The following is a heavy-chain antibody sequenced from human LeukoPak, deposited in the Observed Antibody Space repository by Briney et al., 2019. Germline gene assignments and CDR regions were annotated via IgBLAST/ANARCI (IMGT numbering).Heavy chain of an antibody. CDR2: INPNSGGT. J-gene: IGHJ6*03. CDR1: GYTFTGYY. V-gene: IGHV1-2*02. CDR3: ARAYDSSGYYYYYYMDV. D-gene: IGHD3-22*01. Sequence: ASVKVSCKASGYTFTGYYMHWVRQAPGQGLEWMGWINPNSGGTNYAQKFQGRVTITADESTSTAYMELSSLRSEDTAVYYCARAYDSSGYYYYYYMDVWGKGTTVTVSS.